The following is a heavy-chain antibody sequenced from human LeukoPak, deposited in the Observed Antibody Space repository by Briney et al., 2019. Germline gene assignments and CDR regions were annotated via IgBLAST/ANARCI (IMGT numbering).Heavy chain of an antibody. V-gene: IGHV4-38-2*01. CDR2: IYHSGST. D-gene: IGHD5-24*01. Sequence: TSETLSLTCAVSGYSIGSGYYWGWIRQPPGKGLEWIGSIYHSGSTYYNPSLKSRVTISVDTSKNQFSLKLSSVTAADTAVYYCARSQRGWLQLPSFDYWGQGTLVTVSS. CDR3: ARSQRGWLQLPSFDY. CDR1: GYSIGSGYY. J-gene: IGHJ4*02.